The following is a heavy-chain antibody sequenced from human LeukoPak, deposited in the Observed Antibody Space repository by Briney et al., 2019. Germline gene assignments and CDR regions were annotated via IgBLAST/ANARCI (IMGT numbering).Heavy chain of an antibody. Sequence: GGSLRLSCAASGFTFSSYAMSWVRQAPGKGLEWVSAISGSGDSAYYADSVKGRFSFSRDNSRNTLYLQMNSLRAEDTAVYYCVKKYGTGSYYFDYWGQGTLVTVSS. CDR1: GFTFSSYA. CDR3: VKKYGTGSYYFDY. J-gene: IGHJ4*02. CDR2: ISGSGDSA. D-gene: IGHD3-10*01. V-gene: IGHV3-23*01.